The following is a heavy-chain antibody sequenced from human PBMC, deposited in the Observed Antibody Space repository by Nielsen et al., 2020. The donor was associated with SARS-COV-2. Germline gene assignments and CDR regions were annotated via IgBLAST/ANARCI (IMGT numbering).Heavy chain of an antibody. D-gene: IGHD3-10*01. CDR1: GFNLSHYY. J-gene: IGHJ6*02. V-gene: IGHV3-11*05. Sequence: GESLKTSCVASGFNLSHYYMRWIRQAPGKGLEWVSDISNDGSSTRNADSVKGRFTISRDNAKNSLYLQMNSLRAEDAAVYYCARAFGYGMDVWGQGTTVTVSS. CDR2: ISNDGSST. CDR3: ARAFGYGMDV.